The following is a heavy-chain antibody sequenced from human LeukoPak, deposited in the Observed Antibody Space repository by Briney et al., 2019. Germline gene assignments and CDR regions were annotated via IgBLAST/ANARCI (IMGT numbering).Heavy chain of an antibody. D-gene: IGHD1-1*01. J-gene: IGHJ4*02. Sequence: ASVKVSCKASGYTFTSYGISWVRQAPGQGLEWMGWISANNGDTDYPPKLQDRVAMTTDTYTSTAYMELRSLRSDDTAMYYCARESHETREDYWGQGTLVTVSS. CDR3: ARESHETREDY. CDR2: ISANNGDT. V-gene: IGHV1-18*01. CDR1: GYTFTSYG.